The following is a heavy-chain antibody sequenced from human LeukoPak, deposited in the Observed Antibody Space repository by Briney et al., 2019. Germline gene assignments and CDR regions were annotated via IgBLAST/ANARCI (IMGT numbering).Heavy chain of an antibody. J-gene: IGHJ4*02. V-gene: IGHV3-21*01. CDR1: GFTFSSYS. CDR2: ISSSSSYI. Sequence: GGSLRLSCAASGFTFSSYSMIWVRQAPGKGLEWVSSISSSSSYIYYADSVKGRFTISRDNAKNSLYLQMNSLRAEDTAVYYCASYNYDYVWGSSPDLDYWGQGTLVTVSS. D-gene: IGHD3-16*01. CDR3: ASYNYDYVWGSSPDLDY.